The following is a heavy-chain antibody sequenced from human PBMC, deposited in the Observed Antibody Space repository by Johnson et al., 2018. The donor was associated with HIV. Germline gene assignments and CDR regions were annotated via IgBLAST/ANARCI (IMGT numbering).Heavy chain of an antibody. J-gene: IGHJ3*02. CDR3: TTGTGTTTLYAFDI. CDR1: GFTFSDYY. Sequence: QVQLVESGGGLVKPGGSLRLSCAASGFTFSDYYMSWIRQTPGKGLEWVSYISSSGTTVYSADSVKGRFSISRDNAKHSLYLQMNSLKTEDTAVYYCTTGTGTTTLYAFDIWGQGTMVTVSS. CDR2: ISSSGTTV. V-gene: IGHV3-11*01. D-gene: IGHD1-7*01.